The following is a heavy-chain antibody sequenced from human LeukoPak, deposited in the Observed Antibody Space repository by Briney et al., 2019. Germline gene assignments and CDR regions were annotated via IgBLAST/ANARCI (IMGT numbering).Heavy chain of an antibody. J-gene: IGHJ6*03. CDR2: IYTSGST. Sequence: YPSQTLSLTCTVSGGSISSGSYYWSWIRQPAGKGLEWIGRIYTSGSTNYNPSLKSRVTISVDTSKNQFSLKLSSVTAADTAVYYCAREGWDCSGGSCYSFPSFYYYYYMDVWGKGTTVTVSS. CDR1: GGSISSGSYY. CDR3: AREGWDCSGGSCYSFPSFYYYYYMDV. V-gene: IGHV4-61*02. D-gene: IGHD2-15*01.